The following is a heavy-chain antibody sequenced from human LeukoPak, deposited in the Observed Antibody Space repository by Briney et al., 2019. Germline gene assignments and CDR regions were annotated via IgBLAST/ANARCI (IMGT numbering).Heavy chain of an antibody. D-gene: IGHD5-18*01. J-gene: IGHJ4*02. CDR3: AKDYYTGYSYGYAHDY. CDR1: GFTFSSYG. V-gene: IGHV3-30*18. CDR2: ISYDGSNK. Sequence: PGGSLRLSCAASGFTFSSYGMHWVRQAPGKGLEWVAVISYDGSNKYYADSVKGRFTISRDNSKNTLYLQMNSLRPEDTAVYYCAKDYYTGYSYGYAHDYWGQGTLVTVSS.